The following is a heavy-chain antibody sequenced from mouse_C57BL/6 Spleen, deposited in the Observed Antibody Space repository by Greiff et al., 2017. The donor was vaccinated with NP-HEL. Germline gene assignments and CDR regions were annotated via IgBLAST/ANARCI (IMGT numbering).Heavy chain of an antibody. V-gene: IGHV5-17*01. D-gene: IGHD3-2*02. CDR1: GFTFSDYG. Sequence: EVKLVESGGGLVKPGGSLKLSCAASGFTFSDYGMHWVRQAPEKGLEWVAYISSGSSTIYYADTVKGRFTISRDNAKNTLFLQMTSLRSEDTAMYYCARKAQATYYAMDYWGQGTSVTVS. J-gene: IGHJ4*01. CDR3: ARKAQATYYAMDY. CDR2: ISSGSSTI.